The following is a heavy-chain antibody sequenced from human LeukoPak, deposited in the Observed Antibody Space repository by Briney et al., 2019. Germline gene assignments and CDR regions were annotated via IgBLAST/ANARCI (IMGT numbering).Heavy chain of an antibody. J-gene: IGHJ3*01. Sequence: PGGCLRLSCEASGVTFSSYVVSSVRQAPGKGPGWVSGISGSGGGTYYADFVKGRFAISRDNSKNTLYLQMNSLRAEDSALYYCVQEGPRGLAFDVWGQGTRVTVSS. CDR3: VQEGPRGLAFDV. CDR2: ISGSGGGT. V-gene: IGHV3-23*01. CDR1: GVTFSSYV.